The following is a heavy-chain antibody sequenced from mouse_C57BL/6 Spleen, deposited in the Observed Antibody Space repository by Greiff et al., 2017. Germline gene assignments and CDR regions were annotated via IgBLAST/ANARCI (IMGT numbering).Heavy chain of an antibody. Sequence: QVTLKVCGAELVRPGASVKLSCKASGYTFTDYYINWVKQRPGQGLEWIARIYPGSGNTYYNEKFKGKATLTAEKSSSTAYMQLSSLTSEDSAVYFCARGATVVEGYFDVWGTGTTVTVSS. D-gene: IGHD1-1*01. CDR1: GYTFTDYY. CDR2: IYPGSGNT. J-gene: IGHJ1*03. CDR3: ARGATVVEGYFDV. V-gene: IGHV1-76*01.